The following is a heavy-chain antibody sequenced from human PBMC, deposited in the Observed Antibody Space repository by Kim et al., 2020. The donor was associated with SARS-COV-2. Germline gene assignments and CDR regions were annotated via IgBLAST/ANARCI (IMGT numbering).Heavy chain of an antibody. CDR1: GFTFSSYG. V-gene: IGHV3-30*03. D-gene: IGHD3-16*01. Sequence: GGSLRLSCAASGFTFSSYGMHWVRQAPGKGLEWVAVISYDGSNKYYADSVKGRFTISRDNSKNTLYLQMNSLRAEDTAVYYCAIPRGGFDYWGQGTLVTVSS. J-gene: IGHJ4*02. CDR3: AIPRGGFDY. CDR2: ISYDGSNK.